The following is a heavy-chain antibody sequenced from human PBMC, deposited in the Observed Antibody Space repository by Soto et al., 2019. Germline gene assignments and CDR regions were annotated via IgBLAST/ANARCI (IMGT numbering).Heavy chain of an antibody. Sequence: EVQLLEAGGGLVQPGGSLRLSCAASGFTFSSCAMGWVRQAPGQGLEWVSDIIDSGASTYYADSVKGRFTISRDNSKSTLYLQMNSLRAEDTALYDCAKGRSYYYYYGVDVWVQGTTVTVSS. CDR1: GFTFSSCA. V-gene: IGHV3-23*01. CDR2: IIDSGAST. CDR3: AKGRSYYYYYGVDV. J-gene: IGHJ6*02.